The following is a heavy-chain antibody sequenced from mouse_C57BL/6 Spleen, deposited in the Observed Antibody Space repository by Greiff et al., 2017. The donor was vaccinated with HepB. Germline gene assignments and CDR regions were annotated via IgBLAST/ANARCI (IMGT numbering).Heavy chain of an antibody. CDR2: ISSGGSYT. CDR3: GTGPYAMDY. J-gene: IGHJ4*01. D-gene: IGHD4-1*01. V-gene: IGHV5-6*01. CDR1: GFTFSSYG. Sequence: VQLKESGGDLVKPGGSLKLSCAASGFTFSSYGMSWVRQTPDKRLEWVATISSGGSYTYYPDSVKGRFTISRDNAKNTLYLQMSSLKSEDTAMYYCGTGPYAMDYWGQGTSVTVSS.